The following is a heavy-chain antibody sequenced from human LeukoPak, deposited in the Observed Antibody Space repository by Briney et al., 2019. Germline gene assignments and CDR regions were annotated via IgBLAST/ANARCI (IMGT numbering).Heavy chain of an antibody. Sequence: GGSLRLSCAASGFIFTNYAMSWVRQPPGKGLEWVSALSGDGGTTYYADSVKGRFTISRDNSKNTLYLQMNSLRAEDTAVYYCANQDSTEYSYYFDFWGQGTLVTVSS. V-gene: IGHV3-23*01. J-gene: IGHJ4*02. CDR3: ANQDSTEYSYYFDF. CDR2: LSGDGGTT. CDR1: GFIFTNYA. D-gene: IGHD2/OR15-2a*01.